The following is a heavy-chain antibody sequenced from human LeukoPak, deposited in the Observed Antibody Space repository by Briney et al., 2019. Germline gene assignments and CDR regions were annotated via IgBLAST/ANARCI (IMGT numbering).Heavy chain of an antibody. V-gene: IGHV3-53*01. CDR3: VSNSHPLTSYSFDY. CDR2: IYSGGNT. J-gene: IGHJ4*02. D-gene: IGHD3-9*01. CDR1: GFTVSSNY. Sequence: PGGALRLSCAASGFTVSSNYMSWVRQAPGEGVGWVSIIYSGGNTYYAHTVKGRFTISRDTSKNTLSLHMNSMTAEDPAIYSCVSNSHPLTSYSFDYWGQGTLVTVSS.